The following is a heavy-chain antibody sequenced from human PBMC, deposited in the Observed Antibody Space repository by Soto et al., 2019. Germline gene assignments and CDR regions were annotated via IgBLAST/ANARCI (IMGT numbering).Heavy chain of an antibody. D-gene: IGHD6-19*01. CDR1: GGSFSGYY. Sequence: QVQLQQWGAGLLKPSETLSLTCAVYGGSFSGYYWSWIRQPPGKGLEWIGEINHSGSTNYNPSLKSRVTISVDTSKIQFSLKLSSVTAADTAVYYCARAHSAVAGTGGWFDPWGQGTLVTVSS. CDR3: ARAHSAVAGTGGWFDP. J-gene: IGHJ5*02. V-gene: IGHV4-34*01. CDR2: INHSGST.